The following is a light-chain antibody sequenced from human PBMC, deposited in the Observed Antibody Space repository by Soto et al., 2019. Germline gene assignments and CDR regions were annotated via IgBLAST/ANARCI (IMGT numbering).Light chain of an antibody. Sequence: DIQMTQSPSSVSASVGDRVTITCRASQDISSWLAWYQQKPGKAPKLLIYAASSLQSGVPSRFSGSGSGTDFTLTISSLQSEDFVVYYCQQYNNWPPLTFGGGTKVEIK. V-gene: IGKV1-12*01. J-gene: IGKJ4*01. CDR1: QDISSW. CDR3: QQYNNWPPLT. CDR2: AAS.